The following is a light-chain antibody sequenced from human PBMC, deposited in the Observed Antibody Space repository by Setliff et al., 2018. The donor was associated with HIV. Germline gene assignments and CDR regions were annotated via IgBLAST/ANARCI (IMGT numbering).Light chain of an antibody. V-gene: IGLV2-11*01. CDR3: CSYAGNYIRI. CDR2: DVN. CDR1: TSDVGDDNY. J-gene: IGLJ2*01. Sequence: QSALTQPRSVSGSPGQSVTISCTGTTSDVGDDNYVSWYQHHPGKGPKLMIFDVNKRPSGVPDRFSGSKSDNTASLTISGLQTEDEADYYCCSYAGNYIRIFGGGTKGTVL.